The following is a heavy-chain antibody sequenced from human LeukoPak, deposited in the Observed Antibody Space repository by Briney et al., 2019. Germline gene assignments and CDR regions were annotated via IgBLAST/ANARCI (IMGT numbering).Heavy chain of an antibody. V-gene: IGHV3-23*01. Sequence: GGSLRLSCAASGFTVSSNYMSWVRQAPGKGLEWVSAISGSGGSTYYADSVKGRFTISRDNSKNTLYLQMNSLRAEDTAVYYCAKTPEIFGVGHWGQGTLVTVSS. CDR1: GFTVSSNY. CDR2: ISGSGGST. D-gene: IGHD3-3*01. J-gene: IGHJ4*02. CDR3: AKTPEIFGVGH.